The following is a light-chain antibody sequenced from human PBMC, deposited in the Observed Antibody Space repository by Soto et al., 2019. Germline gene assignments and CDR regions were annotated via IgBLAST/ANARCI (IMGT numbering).Light chain of an antibody. CDR2: GAS. CDR1: QSLKKTF. CDR3: QQYSSSPQT. J-gene: IGKJ1*01. Sequence: ENVLTQSPGTLSLSPGERATLSCRASQSLKKTFLAWYQQKPGQAPRLLIYGASSRATGIPDRFSGSGSGTDFTLTISRLEPEDFAVYYCQQYSSSPQTFG. V-gene: IGKV3-20*01.